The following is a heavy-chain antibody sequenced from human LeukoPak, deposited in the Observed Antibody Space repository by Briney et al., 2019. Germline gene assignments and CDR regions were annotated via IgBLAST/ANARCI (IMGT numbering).Heavy chain of an antibody. CDR1: RFTFNSYA. CDR2: IGGSNGIA. D-gene: IGHD5-12*01. Sequence: GSLRLSCAASRFTFNSYAMSWVRQAPGKGLEWVSVIGGSNGIAFYVGSVKGRFTISRDNSKDTLYLQMNSLRAEDTAVYYCARNENSGWGYFDYWGQGTLVTVSS. V-gene: IGHV3-23*01. J-gene: IGHJ4*02. CDR3: ARNENSGWGYFDY.